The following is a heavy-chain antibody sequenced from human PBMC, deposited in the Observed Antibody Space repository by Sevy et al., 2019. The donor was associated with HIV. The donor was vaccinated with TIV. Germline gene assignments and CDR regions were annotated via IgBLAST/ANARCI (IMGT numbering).Heavy chain of an antibody. Sequence: SGTLSLTCTVSGGSVSSGGHYWGWVRQPPGKGLEWIGYIHYSGNTNYNPSLKSRVTISVDTSKEQFSLKLSSVTAADTAVYYCARDRIFAVGFNGMDVWGQGTTVTVSS. V-gene: IGHV4-61*08. J-gene: IGHJ6*02. CDR1: GGSVSSGGHY. CDR2: IHYSGNT. D-gene: IGHD3-3*02. CDR3: ARDRIFAVGFNGMDV.